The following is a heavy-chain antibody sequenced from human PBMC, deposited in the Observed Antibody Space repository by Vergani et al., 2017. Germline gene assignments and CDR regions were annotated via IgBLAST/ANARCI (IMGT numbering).Heavy chain of an antibody. D-gene: IGHD5-12*01. Sequence: EVQLVESGGGLVQPGGSLRLSCAASGFTFSSYAMSWVRQAPGKGLEWVSGISWNSGRIGYADSVKGRYTISRDNAKNSLYLQMNSLRAEDTAVYYCARDFRSGYDLDYYYYYYMDVWGKGTTVTVSS. J-gene: IGHJ6*03. CDR1: GFTFSSYA. CDR2: ISWNSGRI. V-gene: IGHV3-9*01. CDR3: ARDFRSGYDLDYYYYYYMDV.